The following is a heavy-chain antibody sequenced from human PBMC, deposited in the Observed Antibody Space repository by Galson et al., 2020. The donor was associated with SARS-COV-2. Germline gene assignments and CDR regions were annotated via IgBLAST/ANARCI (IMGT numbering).Heavy chain of an antibody. V-gene: IGHV1-69*13. CDR3: ARHVLLWFGEQTRGWFDP. J-gene: IGHJ5*02. Sequence: SVQVSRKDSGGTFSSYAISWVRQAPGQGLEWMGGIIPIYGTANYAQKFQGRVTITADETTSTAYMELSSLRTEDTAVYYCARHVLLWFGEQTRGWFDPWGQGTLVTVSS. CDR2: IIPIYGTA. D-gene: IGHD3-10*01. CDR1: GGTFSSYA.